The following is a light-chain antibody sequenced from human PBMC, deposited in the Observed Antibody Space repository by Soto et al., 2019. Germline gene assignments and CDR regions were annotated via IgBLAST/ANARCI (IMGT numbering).Light chain of an antibody. CDR2: GAS. CDR3: QQYNKWPWT. CDR1: QSVSGT. J-gene: IGKJ1*01. Sequence: EIVLTQSPGTLSLSPGERATLSCRASQSVSGTYLAWYQHKPGQSPRLLIFGASPRATGVPARFSGSGSGTLFTLTINSLQSEDFGVYYCQQYNKWPWTFGQGTKVDIK. V-gene: IGKV3-15*01.